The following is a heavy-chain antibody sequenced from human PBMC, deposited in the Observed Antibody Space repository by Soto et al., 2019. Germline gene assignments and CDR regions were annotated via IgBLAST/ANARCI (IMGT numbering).Heavy chain of an antibody. D-gene: IGHD3-16*01. V-gene: IGHV3-30*19. CDR1: GFRFKSFV. CDR2: TSYDGNNK. Sequence: QVQLVESGGGVVQPGTSLRLSCAASGFRFKSFVMHWVRQAPGKGLEWVAFTSYDGNNKDYGDSVKGRFTVSRDNSQNTLHLQMDCLRPEDTALYYCARGGTTGGVDRWGQGTLVSVSS. CDR3: ARGGTTGGVDR. J-gene: IGHJ5*02.